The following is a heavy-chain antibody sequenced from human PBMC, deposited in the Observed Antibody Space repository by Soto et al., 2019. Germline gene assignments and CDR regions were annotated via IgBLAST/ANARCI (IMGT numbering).Heavy chain of an antibody. J-gene: IGHJ4*02. CDR3: ARDFSGPDDY. V-gene: IGHV4-61*01. CDR1: GGSVSSGSYY. D-gene: IGHD3-10*01. CDR2: IYYSGST. Sequence: AETLSLTCTVSGGSVSSGSYYWSWIRQPPGKGLEWIGYIYYSGSTNYNPSLKSRVTISVDTSKNQFSLKLSSVTAADTAVYYCARDFSGPDDYWGQGTLVTVSS.